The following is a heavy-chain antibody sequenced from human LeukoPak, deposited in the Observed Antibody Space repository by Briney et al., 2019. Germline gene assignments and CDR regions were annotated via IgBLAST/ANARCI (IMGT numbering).Heavy chain of an antibody. CDR1: GYTFTSYG. J-gene: IGHJ3*02. Sequence: ASVKVSCKASGYTFTSYGISWVRQAPGQGLEWMGWISAYNGNTNYAQKLQGRVTMTTDTSTSTAYMELRGLRSDDTAVYYCAYDSRLHTDAFDIWGQGTMVTVSS. V-gene: IGHV1-18*01. D-gene: IGHD3-22*01. CDR2: ISAYNGNT. CDR3: AYDSRLHTDAFDI.